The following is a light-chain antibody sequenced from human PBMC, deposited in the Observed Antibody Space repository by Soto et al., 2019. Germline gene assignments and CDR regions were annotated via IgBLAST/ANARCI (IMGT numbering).Light chain of an antibody. CDR1: QSVSSSY. V-gene: IGKV3-20*01. Sequence: EIVLTQSPGTLSLSPGERATLSCRASQSVSSSYLAWYQQQPGQAPRLLIYGASSRATGIPDRFSGSGSGTDFTLTISRLEPEDFAEYYCQQYGSSPYTFGQGTKLEIK. CDR3: QQYGSSPYT. CDR2: GAS. J-gene: IGKJ2*01.